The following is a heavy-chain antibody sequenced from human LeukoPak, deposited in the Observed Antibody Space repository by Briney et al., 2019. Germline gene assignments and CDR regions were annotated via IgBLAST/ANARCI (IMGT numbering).Heavy chain of an antibody. CDR3: TRSGTYVFDF. Sequence: GGSLRLSCAASGFTFRSYAIYWVRQAPGKGLEWEANIKQDGSEIYYVDSVKGRFTISRDNAKNSLYLQMNSLRAEDTAVYYCTRSGTYVFDFWGQGTLVTVSS. CDR2: IKQDGSEI. D-gene: IGHD1-26*01. J-gene: IGHJ4*02. CDR1: GFTFRSYA. V-gene: IGHV3-7*01.